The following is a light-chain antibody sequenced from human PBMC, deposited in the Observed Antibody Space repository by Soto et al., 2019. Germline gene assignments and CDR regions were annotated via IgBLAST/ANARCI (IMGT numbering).Light chain of an antibody. Sequence: DIQLARPRSSLYASVGDIVTITCRASLPISNYLAWYKQKPGKAPNVLIYDTSNLETGVPSRFSGSGSGTDFTFTISSLKPEVIATDYCQPYDNLVTFGEGTKVEIK. J-gene: IGKJ4*01. V-gene: IGKV1-33*01. CDR1: LPISNY. CDR3: QPYDNLVT. CDR2: DTS.